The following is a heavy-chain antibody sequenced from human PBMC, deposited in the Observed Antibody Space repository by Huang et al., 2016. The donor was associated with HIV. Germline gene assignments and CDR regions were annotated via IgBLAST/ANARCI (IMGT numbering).Heavy chain of an antibody. CDR1: GGSISTHY. CDR3: ARDHHDFWRGYRRMYFFDH. Sequence: QVQLQESGPGLVKPSETLSLTCTVSGGSISTHYWSWIRQPPGKGLEWIGSIDYSGSTNYSPSLKSRVTICLDTSKTQFSLRVNSVTAADTAMYYCARDHHDFWRGYRRMYFFDHWGQGTLVTVSS. D-gene: IGHD3-3*01. V-gene: IGHV4-59*11. J-gene: IGHJ4*02. CDR2: IDYSGST.